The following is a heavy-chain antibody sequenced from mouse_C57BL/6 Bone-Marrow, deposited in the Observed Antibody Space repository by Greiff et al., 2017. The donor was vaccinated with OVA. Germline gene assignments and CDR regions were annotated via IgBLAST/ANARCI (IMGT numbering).Heavy chain of an antibody. Sequence: EVQLQESGGGLVQPGGSLKLSCAASGVDFSRYWMSWVRQAPGKGLEWIGEINPDSSTINYTPFLKDKFIISRDNAKNTLYLQMSTVRSEDTALYYCARQGYYGSSLFAYWGQGTLVTVSA. V-gene: IGHV4-1*02. J-gene: IGHJ3*01. CDR2: INPDSSTI. CDR3: ARQGYYGSSLFAY. D-gene: IGHD1-1*01. CDR1: GVDFSRYW.